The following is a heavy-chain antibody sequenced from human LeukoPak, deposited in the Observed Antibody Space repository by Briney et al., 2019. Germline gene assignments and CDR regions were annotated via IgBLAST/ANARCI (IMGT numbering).Heavy chain of an antibody. CDR2: ITSSSITI. D-gene: IGHD4-17*01. Sequence: GGSLRLSCAASGFTFSSYSMNWVRQAPGKGLEWVSYITSSSITIYYADSVKGRFTISRDNAKNSLYLQMNSLRDEDTAVYYCARDSPYGDYPFDYWSQGTLVTVSS. CDR3: ARDSPYGDYPFDY. J-gene: IGHJ4*02. V-gene: IGHV3-48*02. CDR1: GFTFSSYS.